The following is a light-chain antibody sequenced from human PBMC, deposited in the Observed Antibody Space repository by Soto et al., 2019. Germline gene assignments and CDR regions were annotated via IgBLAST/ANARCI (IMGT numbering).Light chain of an antibody. CDR1: QSISSW. CDR3: QQYNSYSGT. J-gene: IGKJ1*01. V-gene: IGKV1-5*03. CDR2: KAF. Sequence: DIQMTQSPSTLSASVGDRVTITCRASQSISSWLAWYQQKPGKAPKLLIYKAFSLESGVPSRFSGSGSRTEFTLTISSLQPDDFATYYCQQYNSYSGTFGQGTKVEIK.